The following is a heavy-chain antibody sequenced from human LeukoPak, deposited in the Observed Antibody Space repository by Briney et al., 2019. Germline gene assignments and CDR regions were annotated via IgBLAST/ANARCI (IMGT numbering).Heavy chain of an antibody. V-gene: IGHV5-51*01. Sequence: GESLKISCEASGYKFTSYWIGWMRQMPGKGLEWMGVIYPSDSDTRYNLSFEGQVTISADKSINTAYLQWSSLRPSDTAVYYCTKGDGEFEYWGQGTLVTVSS. J-gene: IGHJ4*02. CDR2: IYPSDSDT. CDR3: TKGDGEFEY. CDR1: GYKFTSYW. D-gene: IGHD3-10*01.